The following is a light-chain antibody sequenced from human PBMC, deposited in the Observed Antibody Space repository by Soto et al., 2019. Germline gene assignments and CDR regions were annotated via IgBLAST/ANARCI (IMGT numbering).Light chain of an antibody. CDR1: QSVFSW. CDR2: DAS. CDR3: QQYTSFSLS. V-gene: IGKV1-5*01. J-gene: IGKJ1*01. Sequence: DIQMTQSPSTLSASVGDRVTITCRASQSVFSWLAWYQQKPGQAPKLLIYDASTLEGGVPSRLSGSGSGTEFTLTFGGLQPDDFATYHCQQYTSFSLSFGQGTKVE.